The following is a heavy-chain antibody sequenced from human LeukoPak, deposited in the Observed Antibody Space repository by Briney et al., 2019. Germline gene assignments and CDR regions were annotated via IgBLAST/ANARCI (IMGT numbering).Heavy chain of an antibody. Sequence: SQTLSLTCTVSGGSISSGSYYWSWIRQPAGTGLEWLGRIYTSGSTNYNPSRKSRVTISVDTSKNQFSLKLSSVTAADTAVYYCARDLGGTTVTTYNWFDPWGQGTLVTVSS. CDR2: IYTSGST. D-gene: IGHD4-17*01. J-gene: IGHJ5*02. CDR1: GGSISSGSYY. CDR3: ARDLGGTTVTTYNWFDP. V-gene: IGHV4-61*02.